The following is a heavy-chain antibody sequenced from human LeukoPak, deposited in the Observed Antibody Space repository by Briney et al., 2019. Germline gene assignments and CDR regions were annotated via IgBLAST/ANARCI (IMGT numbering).Heavy chain of an antibody. CDR3: AVCSSTYYYYGMDV. CDR1: GGSISSYY. J-gene: IGHJ6*04. Sequence: PSETLSLTCTVSGGSISSYYWSWLRQPPGKGLEWFGYIYYSGSTNYNPSLKSRVTISVDTSKNQFSLKLSSVTAADTAVYYCAVCSSTYYYYGMDVWGKGTTVTVSS. D-gene: IGHD2-2*01. CDR2: IYYSGST. V-gene: IGHV4-59*01.